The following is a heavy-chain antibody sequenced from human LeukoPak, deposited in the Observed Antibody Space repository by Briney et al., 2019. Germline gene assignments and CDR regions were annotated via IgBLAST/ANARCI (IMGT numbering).Heavy chain of an antibody. Sequence: GASVKVSCKASGYTFSSHVTNWVRQAPGQGLEWMGWINAYNHDTYYADSLQGRVTMTTDASTSTAYMELRSLRSDDTAVYYCARWGLVPPGTHFYYYMDVWGTGTTVTVSS. CDR1: GYTFSSHV. V-gene: IGHV1-18*01. J-gene: IGHJ6*03. CDR2: INAYNHDT. D-gene: IGHD3/OR15-3a*01. CDR3: ARWGLVPPGTHFYYYMDV.